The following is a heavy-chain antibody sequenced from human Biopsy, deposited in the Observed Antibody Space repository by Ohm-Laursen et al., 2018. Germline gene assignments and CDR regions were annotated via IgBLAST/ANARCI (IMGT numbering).Heavy chain of an antibody. D-gene: IGHD1-20*01. CDR2: IYYSGRP. V-gene: IGHV4-59*01. Sequence: SETLSLTCPVPGDSIARYYWTWIRQSPGKGLEWIAYIYYSGRPNYNPSLKGRVVISVDRSRNQFFLKLTSATAADTAIYYCARVDRYNFDHYIMDAWGPGTTVTVSS. CDR3: ARVDRYNFDHYIMDA. J-gene: IGHJ6*02. CDR1: GDSIARYY.